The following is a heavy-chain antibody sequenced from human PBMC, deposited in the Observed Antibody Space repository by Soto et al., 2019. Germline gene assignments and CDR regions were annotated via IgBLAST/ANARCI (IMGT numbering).Heavy chain of an antibody. D-gene: IGHD2-2*01. Sequence: EVQLSESGGGLVQPGGSLRVSCAASGFTFSTYAMSWVRQDPGKGLEWVSAIGGSAESAYYGDSVKGRFTISRDNSKNTVYLQMNSLRAEDTAVYYCAVHCSTSSCSYWGQGTLFTVSS. CDR3: AVHCSTSSCSY. CDR1: GFTFSTYA. V-gene: IGHV3-23*01. CDR2: IGGSAESA. J-gene: IGHJ4*02.